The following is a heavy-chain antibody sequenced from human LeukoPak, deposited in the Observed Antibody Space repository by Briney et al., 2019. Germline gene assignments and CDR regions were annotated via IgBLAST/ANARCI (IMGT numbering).Heavy chain of an antibody. CDR3: AREWELLGNGY. CDR1: GYSISSGYY. Sequence: SEILSLTCTVSGYSISSGYYWGWIRQPPGKGLEWIGSIYHSGSTYYNPSLKSRVTISVDTSKNQFSLKLSSVTAADTAVYYCAREWELLGNGYWGQGTPVTVSS. D-gene: IGHD1-26*01. V-gene: IGHV4-38-2*02. CDR2: IYHSGST. J-gene: IGHJ4*02.